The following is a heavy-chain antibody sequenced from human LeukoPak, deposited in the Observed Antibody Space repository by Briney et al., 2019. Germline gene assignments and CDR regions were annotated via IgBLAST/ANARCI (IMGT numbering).Heavy chain of an antibody. Sequence: PGGSLSLSCAASGFTFSNFWMTWFRQAPGKGLEWVGSIKQDGSEKYYVDSVKGRFTFSRDNGKNSVYLQMSSLRADDTAVYYCASQRDGASDYWGQGTLVTVSS. J-gene: IGHJ4*02. CDR2: IKQDGSEK. D-gene: IGHD1-26*01. CDR3: ASQRDGASDY. V-gene: IGHV3-7*01. CDR1: GFTFSNFW.